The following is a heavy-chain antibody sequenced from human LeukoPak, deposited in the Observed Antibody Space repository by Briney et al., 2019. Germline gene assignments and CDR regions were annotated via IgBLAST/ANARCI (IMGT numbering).Heavy chain of an antibody. Sequence: QPGGSLRLSCAASGFTVSSNYMSWVRQAPGKGLEWVSVIYSGGSTYYADSVKGRFTISRDDSKNTAYLQMNSLKTEDTAVYYCTRPAVTTLVGFDPWGQGTLVTVSS. V-gene: IGHV3-66*04. CDR3: TRPAVTTLVGFDP. CDR2: IYSGGST. CDR1: GFTVSSNY. D-gene: IGHD4-17*01. J-gene: IGHJ5*02.